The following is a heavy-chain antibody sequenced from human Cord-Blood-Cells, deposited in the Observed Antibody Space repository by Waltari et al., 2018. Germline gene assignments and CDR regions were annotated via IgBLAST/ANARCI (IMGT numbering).Heavy chain of an antibody. CDR2: IYYSGST. CDR1: GGSIRSSSYY. CDR3: ARPPYSSGWYGYFQH. J-gene: IGHJ1*01. D-gene: IGHD6-19*01. Sequence: QLQLQESGPGLVKPSETLSLTCTVSGGSIRSSSYYWGWIRQPPGKGLEWIGSIYYSGSTYYNPSLKSRVTISVDTSKNQFSLKLSSVTAADTAVYYCARPPYSSGWYGYFQHWGQGTLVTVSS. V-gene: IGHV4-39*01.